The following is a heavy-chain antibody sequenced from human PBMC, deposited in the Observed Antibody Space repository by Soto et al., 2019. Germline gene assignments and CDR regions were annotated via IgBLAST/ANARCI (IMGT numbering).Heavy chain of an antibody. Sequence: ASVRVSCKASGYTFTTYSMHWVRQAPGQRLEWMGWIHAGNGNTEHSQKFQGRVTITRDTSASTAYLELGSLRSEDTAVYYCARAACSSTSCYNYYAYGMDVWGQGTAVTVSS. CDR2: IHAGNGNT. V-gene: IGHV1-3*01. J-gene: IGHJ6*02. D-gene: IGHD2-2*01. CDR3: ARAACSSTSCYNYYAYGMDV. CDR1: GYTFTTYS.